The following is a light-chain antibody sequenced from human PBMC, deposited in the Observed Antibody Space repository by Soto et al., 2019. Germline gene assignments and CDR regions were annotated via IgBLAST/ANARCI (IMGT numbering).Light chain of an antibody. CDR1: PSIIIW. J-gene: IGKJ1*01. V-gene: IGKV1-5*01. CDR2: DAS. CDR3: QRYNSYSEA. Sequence: GARVTITLRAAPSIIIWLALYQHKPGKAPTLLIYDASTLERGVPSRFSGSGSGTEFTLSIVSLQPDDFATYYCQRYNSYSEAFGQGTKVDIK.